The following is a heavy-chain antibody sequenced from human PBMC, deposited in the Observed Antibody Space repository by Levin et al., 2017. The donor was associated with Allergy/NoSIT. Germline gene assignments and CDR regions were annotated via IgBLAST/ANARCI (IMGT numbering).Heavy chain of an antibody. D-gene: IGHD5-24*01. CDR1: GGSFSGYY. CDR3: ARSGVRGWLPLGLRGWFDP. V-gene: IGHV4-34*01. Sequence: ASETLSLTCAVYGGSFSGYYWSWIRQPPGKGLEWIGEINHSGSTNYNPSLKSRVTISVDTSKNQFSLKLSSVTAADTAVYYCARSGVRGWLPLGLRGWFDPWGQGTLVTVSS. CDR2: INHSGST. J-gene: IGHJ5*02.